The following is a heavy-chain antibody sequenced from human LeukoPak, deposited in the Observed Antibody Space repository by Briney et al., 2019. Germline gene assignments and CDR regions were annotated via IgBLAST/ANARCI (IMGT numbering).Heavy chain of an antibody. J-gene: IGHJ4*02. Sequence: SETLSLTCTVSGGSISSYYWSWIRQPPGKGLEWIGYIYYSGSTNYNPPLKSRVTISVDTSKNQFSLKLSSVTAADTAVYYCARGIVVLPEYYFDYWGQGTLVTVSS. D-gene: IGHD2-2*01. CDR3: ARGIVVLPEYYFDY. CDR2: IYYSGST. V-gene: IGHV4-59*12. CDR1: GGSISSYY.